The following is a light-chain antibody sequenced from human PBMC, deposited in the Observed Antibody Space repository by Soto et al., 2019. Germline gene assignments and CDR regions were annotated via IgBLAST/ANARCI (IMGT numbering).Light chain of an antibody. V-gene: IGKV3D-20*02. CDR2: GAS. CDR1: QSVSSSY. CDR3: QQRSNWPGT. Sequence: EIVLTQSPGTLSLSPGERATLSCRASQSVSSSYLAWYQQKPGQAPRLLIYGASSRATGIPDRFGGSGSGTDFTLTINSLEPEDFAVYYCQQRSNWPGTFGPGTKVDIK. J-gene: IGKJ3*01.